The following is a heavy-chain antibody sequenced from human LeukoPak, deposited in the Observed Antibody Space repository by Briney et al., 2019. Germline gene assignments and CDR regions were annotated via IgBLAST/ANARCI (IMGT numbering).Heavy chain of an antibody. Sequence: ASVKVSCKTSGYPFRNYDINWVRQATGQGLEWMGWINPHSGKTGYAQKFQGRVTMTRNTSISTAYMELSSLRSEDTAVYYCARGGLRYFDWLTEIDYWGQGTLVTVSS. CDR3: ARGGLRYFDWLTEIDY. J-gene: IGHJ4*02. D-gene: IGHD3-9*01. CDR2: INPHSGKT. CDR1: GYPFRNYD. V-gene: IGHV1-8*01.